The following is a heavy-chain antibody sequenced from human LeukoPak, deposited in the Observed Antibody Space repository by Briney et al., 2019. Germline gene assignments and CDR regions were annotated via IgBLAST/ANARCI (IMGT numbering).Heavy chain of an antibody. D-gene: IGHD3-9*01. Sequence: SETLSLTCTVSGGSISSGGYYWSWIRRPPGKGLEWIGYIYHSGSTYYNPSLKSRVTISVDRSKNQFSLKLSSVTAADTAVYYCARDILPFDPWGQGTLVTVSS. CDR2: IYHSGST. V-gene: IGHV4-30-2*01. CDR3: ARDILPFDP. J-gene: IGHJ5*02. CDR1: GGSISSGGYY.